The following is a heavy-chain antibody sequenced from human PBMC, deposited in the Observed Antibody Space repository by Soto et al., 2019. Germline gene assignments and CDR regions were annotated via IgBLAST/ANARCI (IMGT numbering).Heavy chain of an antibody. CDR2: MNPNSGNT. V-gene: IGHV1-8*01. J-gene: IGHJ6*02. CDR1: GYTFTSYD. CDR3: ARERAGITMIVAHTAKGMDV. Sequence: GASVKVSCKASGYTFTSYDINWVRQATGQGLEWMGWMNPNSGNTGYAQKFQGRVTMTRNTSISTAYMELSSLRSEDTAVYYCARERAGITMIVAHTAKGMDVWGQGTTVTVSS. D-gene: IGHD3-22*01.